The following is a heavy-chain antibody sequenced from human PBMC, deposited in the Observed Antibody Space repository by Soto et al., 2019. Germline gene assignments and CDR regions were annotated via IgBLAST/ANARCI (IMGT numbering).Heavy chain of an antibody. J-gene: IGHJ5*01. Sequence: PGGSLRLSCAASGFTFSSYGMHWVRQAPGKGLEWVAVISYDGSNKYYADSVKGRFTISRDNSKNTLCLQMNSLRAEDTAVYYCASWGGIASPSYDGSLAAFDSWGQGTLVTVSS. V-gene: IGHV3-30*03. D-gene: IGHD6-13*01. CDR2: ISYDGSNK. CDR3: ASWGGIASPSYDGSLAAFDS. CDR1: GFTFSSYG.